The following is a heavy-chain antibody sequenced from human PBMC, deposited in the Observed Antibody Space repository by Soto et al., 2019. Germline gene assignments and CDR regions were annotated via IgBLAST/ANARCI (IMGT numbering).Heavy chain of an antibody. Sequence: ASVKVSCKTSGYTFSNYAISWVRQAPGQGLEWMGWVSPYNGNANYTEKFQGRVSMTTDTSTTTAYMELTSLTSDDTAIYYCPRAISLIMAAPAYWGQGTLVTVSS. CDR1: GYTFSNYA. CDR2: VSPYNGNA. D-gene: IGHD2-8*01. V-gene: IGHV1-18*04. CDR3: PRAISLIMAAPAY. J-gene: IGHJ4*02.